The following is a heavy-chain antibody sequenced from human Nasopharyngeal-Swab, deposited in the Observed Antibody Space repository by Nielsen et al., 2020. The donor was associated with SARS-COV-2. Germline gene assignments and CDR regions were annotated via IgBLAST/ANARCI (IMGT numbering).Heavy chain of an antibody. CDR2: ISSSGSTI. D-gene: IGHD3-3*01. V-gene: IGHV3-11*01. CDR3: ARGGEGYDFWSGYLPYYYYGMDV. Sequence: GASLKISCAASGFTFSDYYMSWIRQAPGKGLEWVSYISSSGSTIYSADSVKGRFTISRDNAKNSLYLQMNSLRAEDTAVYYCARGGEGYDFWSGYLPYYYYGMDVWGQGTTVTVSS. J-gene: IGHJ6*02. CDR1: GFTFSDYY.